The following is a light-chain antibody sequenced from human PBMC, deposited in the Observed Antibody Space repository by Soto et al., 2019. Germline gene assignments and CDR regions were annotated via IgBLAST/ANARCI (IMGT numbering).Light chain of an antibody. V-gene: IGKV3-15*01. Sequence: EIVMTHSPATLSVSPGERATLSCRASQSINSNLAWYQQKPGQAPRLLIYGASTKATGVPARFSGSGSGTEFTLTISSLQSEDFALYYCQQYSNWWSFGQGTKVDIK. CDR3: QQYSNWWS. CDR2: GAS. CDR1: QSINSN. J-gene: IGKJ1*01.